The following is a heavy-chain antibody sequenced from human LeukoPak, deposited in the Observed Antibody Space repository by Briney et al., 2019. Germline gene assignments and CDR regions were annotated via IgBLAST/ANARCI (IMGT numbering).Heavy chain of an antibody. CDR2: ISGSGGST. Sequence: GGSLRLSCAASGFTFSSYAMSWVRQAPVKVLEWVSAISGSGGSTYYADSVKGRFTISRDNSKNTLYLQMNSLRAEDTAVYYCDITPPSPNQPLRVYYYDSSGYYHHYGMDVWGQGTTVTVSS. V-gene: IGHV3-23*01. J-gene: IGHJ6*02. CDR3: DITPPSPNQPLRVYYYDSSGYYHHYGMDV. D-gene: IGHD3-22*01. CDR1: GFTFSSYA.